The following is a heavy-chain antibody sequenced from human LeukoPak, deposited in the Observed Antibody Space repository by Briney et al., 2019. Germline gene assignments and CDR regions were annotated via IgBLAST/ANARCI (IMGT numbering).Heavy chain of an antibody. V-gene: IGHV3-23*01. Sequence: GGSLRLSCAASGFTFSSYGMSWVRQAPGKGLEWVSAISGSGGSTYYADSVKGRFTISRDNSKNTLYLQMNSLRAEDTAVYYCAKGHYGGNQIEWDYWGQGTLVTVSS. CDR1: GFTFSSYG. CDR2: ISGSGGST. D-gene: IGHD4-23*01. J-gene: IGHJ4*02. CDR3: AKGHYGGNQIEWDY.